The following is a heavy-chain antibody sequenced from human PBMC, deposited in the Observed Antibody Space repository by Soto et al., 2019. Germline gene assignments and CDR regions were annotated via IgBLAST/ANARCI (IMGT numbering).Heavy chain of an antibody. CDR1: GFTFSSYA. J-gene: IGHJ4*02. V-gene: IGHV3-64D*06. D-gene: IGHD4-17*01. CDR3: VKGSGPDGDSVDY. Sequence: PGGSLRLSCSASGFTFSSYAMHWVRQAPGKGLEYVSAISSNGGSTYYADSVKGRFTISRDNSKNTLYLQMSSPRAEDTAVYYCVKGSGPDGDSVDYWGQGTLVTVSS. CDR2: ISSNGGST.